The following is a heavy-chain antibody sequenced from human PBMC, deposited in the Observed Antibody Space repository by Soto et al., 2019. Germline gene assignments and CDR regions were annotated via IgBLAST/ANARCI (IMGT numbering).Heavy chain of an antibody. CDR1: GFTFSSYG. D-gene: IGHD1-26*01. Sequence: GGSLRLSCAASGFTFSSYGMHWVRQAPGKGLEWVAVISYDGSNKYYVDSVKGRFTISRDNSKNTLYLQMNSLRAEDTAVYYCAKDEEMWELFSPSDAFDIWGQGTMVTVSS. V-gene: IGHV3-30*18. CDR3: AKDEEMWELFSPSDAFDI. J-gene: IGHJ3*02. CDR2: ISYDGSNK.